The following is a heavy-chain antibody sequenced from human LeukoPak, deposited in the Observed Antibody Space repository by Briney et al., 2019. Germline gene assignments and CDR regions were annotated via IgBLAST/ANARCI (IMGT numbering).Heavy chain of an antibody. CDR3: ARGADWLLFDS. CDR1: GYTFTGYG. J-gene: IGHJ4*02. V-gene: IGHV1-18*01. Sequence: ASVKVSCKTSGYTFTGYGISWVRQAPRQGLEWIGWISPKNGNTNSAQKVQGRVTMTTDRSTNTGYMELRSLTSDDTAVYYCARGADWLLFDSWGQGTLVTVSS. D-gene: IGHD3/OR15-3a*01. CDR2: ISPKNGNT.